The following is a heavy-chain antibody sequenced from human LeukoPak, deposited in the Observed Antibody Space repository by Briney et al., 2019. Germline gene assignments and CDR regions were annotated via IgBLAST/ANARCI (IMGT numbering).Heavy chain of an antibody. Sequence: PGGSLRLSCAASGFTFSNYWMHWVRQAPGKGLVWVSRINNDGSSTSYADSVRGRFTISRDNVKNTLYLQMNSLRAEDTAVYYCVRVNWNDGRVFWGQGTLVTVS. CDR2: INNDGSST. CDR3: VRVNWNDGRVF. V-gene: IGHV3-74*01. D-gene: IGHD1-1*01. CDR1: GFTFSNYW. J-gene: IGHJ4*02.